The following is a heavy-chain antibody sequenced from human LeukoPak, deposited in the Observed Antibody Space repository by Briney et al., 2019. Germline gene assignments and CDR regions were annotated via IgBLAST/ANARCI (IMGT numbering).Heavy chain of an antibody. CDR1: GGSVSSGTYY. CDR2: IYGSGNT. Sequence: PSETLSLTCTVSGGSVSSGTYYWSWLRQPAGTGLEWIGRIYGSGNTNYNPSLKSRVTISVDTSRNQFSLKLSSVSTADTAVYYCARGVGSTSSNWFDPWGQGTLVTVSS. CDR3: ARGVGSTSSNWFDP. D-gene: IGHD2-2*01. V-gene: IGHV4-61*02. J-gene: IGHJ5*02.